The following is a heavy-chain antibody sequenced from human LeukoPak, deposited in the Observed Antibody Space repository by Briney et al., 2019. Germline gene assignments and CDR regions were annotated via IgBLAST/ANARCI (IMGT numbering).Heavy chain of an antibody. Sequence: GESLKISCKGSGYSFTNYWIGWVRQMPGKGLEWMGIIYPGASDTRYSPSFQGQVTVSADKSIRTAYVQWSSLKASDTAIYYCIRGREYSSSSFDYWGQGTLVTVSS. CDR1: GYSFTNYW. CDR3: IRGREYSSSSFDY. J-gene: IGHJ4*02. CDR2: IYPGASDT. V-gene: IGHV5-51*01. D-gene: IGHD6-19*01.